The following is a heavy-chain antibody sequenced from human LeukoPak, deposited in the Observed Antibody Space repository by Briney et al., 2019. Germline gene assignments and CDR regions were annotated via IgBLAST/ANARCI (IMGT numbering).Heavy chain of an antibody. D-gene: IGHD5-18*01. V-gene: IGHV3-15*01. CDR2: IKSKTDGGTR. J-gene: IGHJ6*03. CDR3: AKGGYSNGRYYYYYMDV. Sequence: PGGSLRLSCAASGFTFSNAWMSWVRQAPGKGLEWVGRIKSKTDGGTRDYAAPVKGRFTISRDDSKNTLYLQMNSLRAEDTAVYYCAKGGYSNGRYYYYYMDVWGEGTTVTVSS. CDR1: GFTFSNAW.